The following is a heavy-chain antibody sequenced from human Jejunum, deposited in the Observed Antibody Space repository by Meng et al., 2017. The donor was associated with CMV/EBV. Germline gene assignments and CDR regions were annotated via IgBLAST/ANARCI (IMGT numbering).Heavy chain of an antibody. Sequence: QLQLQQWVSGMLKPSESLSLTCTVDGESFSGYYWTWIRQPPGKGLEWIGEINHSGSTNYNPSLKSRVTILVDTSKRQFSLRLSFVTAADTAVYYCARVGGAQHGDFDFWGQGTLVTVSS. D-gene: IGHD4-17*01. CDR3: ARVGGAQHGDFDF. CDR1: GESFSGYY. V-gene: IGHV4-34*01. CDR2: INHSGST. J-gene: IGHJ4*02.